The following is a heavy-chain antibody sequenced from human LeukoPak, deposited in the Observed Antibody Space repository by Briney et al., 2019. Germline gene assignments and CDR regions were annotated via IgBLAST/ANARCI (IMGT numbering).Heavy chain of an antibody. CDR3: ARPSHPRTNGWYYFFGMDV. CDR1: GFTFGSYA. V-gene: IGHV3-30-3*01. CDR2: ISYDGSSK. D-gene: IGHD6-19*01. J-gene: IGHJ6*02. Sequence: GGSLRLSCAASGFTFGSYAMSWVRQAPGKGLEWVAVISYDGSSKNFADSVKGRFTISRDNSKNTLYLQMNSLRVEDTAVYYCARPSHPRTNGWYYFFGMDVWGQGTTVTVSS.